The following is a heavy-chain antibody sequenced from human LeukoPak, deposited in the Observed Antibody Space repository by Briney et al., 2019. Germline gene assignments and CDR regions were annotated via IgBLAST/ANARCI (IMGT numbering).Heavy chain of an antibody. CDR1: GGSVSSSSYF. D-gene: IGHD6-6*01. J-gene: IGHJ4*02. CDR2: IYYSGST. CDR3: ASTADSSSLDY. Sequence: PSETLSLTCTVSGGSVSSSSYFWGWIRQPPGKGLEWIGYIYYSGSTNYNPSLKSRVTISVDTSKNQFSLKLSSVTAADTAVYYCASTADSSSLDYWGQGTLVTVSS. V-gene: IGHV4-61*01.